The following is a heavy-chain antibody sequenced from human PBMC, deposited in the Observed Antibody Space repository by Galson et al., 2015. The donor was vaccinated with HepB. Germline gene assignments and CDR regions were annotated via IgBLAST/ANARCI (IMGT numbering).Heavy chain of an antibody. J-gene: IGHJ2*01. CDR1: GFTFSNHG. V-gene: IGHV3-30*18. D-gene: IGHD2-8*01. CDR2: ISSGGGTQ. CDR3: AKEIMVHAGDWYFDL. Sequence: SLRLSCAASGFTFSNHGIHWVRQAPGKGLEWVAVISSGGGTQYLADSVRGRVTLSRDNPKNTVYLQMNSLGAEDAAVNYCAKEIMVHAGDWYFDLWGRGTLVTVSS.